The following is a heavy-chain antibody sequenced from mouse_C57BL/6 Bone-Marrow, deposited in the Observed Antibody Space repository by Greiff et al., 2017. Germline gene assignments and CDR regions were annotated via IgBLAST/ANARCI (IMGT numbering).Heavy chain of an antibody. CDR2: ISRGGSYT. CDR3: ARHYYGSSYEAMDY. CDR1: GFTFSSYG. Sequence: VQLVESGGDLVKPGGSLKLSCAASGFTFSSYGMSWVRQTPDKRLEWVATISRGGSYTDYPDSVKGRFTISRDNAKNTLDLPMSILKSEDTAMYYGARHYYGSSYEAMDYWGQGTSVTVSS. D-gene: IGHD1-1*01. V-gene: IGHV5-6*01. J-gene: IGHJ4*01.